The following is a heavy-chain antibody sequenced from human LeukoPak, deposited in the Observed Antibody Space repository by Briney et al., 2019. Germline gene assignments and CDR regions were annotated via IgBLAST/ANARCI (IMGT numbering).Heavy chain of an antibody. J-gene: IGHJ6*03. Sequence: SVKVSCKASGFTFASSAVQWVRQARGQRLEWIGWIVVGSGNTNYAQKFQERVTITRDMSTSTAYMELSSLRSEDTAVYYCATEKHHDFWSGSYYYYMDVWGKGTTVTVSS. CDR1: GFTFASSA. CDR2: IVVGSGNT. CDR3: ATEKHHDFWSGSYYYYMDV. V-gene: IGHV1-58*01. D-gene: IGHD3-3*01.